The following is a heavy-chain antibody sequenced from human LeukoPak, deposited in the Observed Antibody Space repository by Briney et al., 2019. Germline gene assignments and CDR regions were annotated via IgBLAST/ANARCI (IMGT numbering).Heavy chain of an antibody. CDR2: IYYSGST. D-gene: IGHD5-24*01. Sequence: SETLSLTCTVSGGSISSYYWSWIRQPPGKGLEWIGYIYYSGSTNYNPSLKSRVTISVDTSKNQFSLKLSSVTAADTAVYYCARLCGYNVGDDYWGQGTLVTVSS. J-gene: IGHJ4*02. CDR1: GGSISSYY. V-gene: IGHV4-59*01. CDR3: ARLCGYNVGDDY.